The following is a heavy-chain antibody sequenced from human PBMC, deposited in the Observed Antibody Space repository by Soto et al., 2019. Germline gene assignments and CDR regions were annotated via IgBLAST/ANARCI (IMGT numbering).Heavy chain of an antibody. J-gene: IGHJ4*02. V-gene: IGHV1-69*08. CDR3: ARDSPLGSTFSGYDAIDY. Sequence: QVQLEQSGAEVKKHGSSVRVSCKASGGPFSNDIITWVRQAPGQGLEWMGRIIPLLTTSTYAQKFQGRLTITADRSTGTAYMDLKNLTSADTAVYYCARDSPLGSTFSGYDAIDYWGQGTRITVSS. D-gene: IGHD5-12*01. CDR2: IIPLLTTS. CDR1: GGPFSNDI.